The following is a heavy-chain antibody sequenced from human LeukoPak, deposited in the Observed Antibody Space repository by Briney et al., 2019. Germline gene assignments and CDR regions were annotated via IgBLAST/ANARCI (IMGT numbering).Heavy chain of an antibody. CDR1: GFTFSNAW. V-gene: IGHV3-15*01. J-gene: IGHJ3*02. CDR3: TTLGIYGGNSPAFDI. Sequence: GGSLRLSCAASGFTFSNAWMSWVRQAPGKGLEWVGRIKSKTDGGTTDYAAPVKGRFTISRDDSKNTLYLQMNSLKTEDTAVYYCTTLGIYGGNSPAFDIWGQGTMVTVSS. D-gene: IGHD4-23*01. CDR2: IKSKTDGGTT.